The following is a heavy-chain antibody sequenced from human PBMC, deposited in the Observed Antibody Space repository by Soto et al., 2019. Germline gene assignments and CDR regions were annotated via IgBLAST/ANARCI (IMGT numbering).Heavy chain of an antibody. V-gene: IGHV3-15*01. CDR1: GFTFSDAW. CDR2: IKSKTDGETT. J-gene: IGHJ5*02. Sequence: EVRLVESGGGLVKPGGSLRLSCVASGFTFSDAWMHWVRQAPGKGLEWLAFIKSKTDGETTDYAAPVKGRFSISRDDSKNTLYLQMNSLKTEDTGVYYCTANAGYVRGWVVLPESYSHRSSWGQGTLVTVSS. D-gene: IGHD2-2*03. CDR3: TANAGYVRGWVVLPESYSHRSS.